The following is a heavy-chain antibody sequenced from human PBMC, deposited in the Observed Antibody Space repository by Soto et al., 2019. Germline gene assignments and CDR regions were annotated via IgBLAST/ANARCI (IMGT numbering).Heavy chain of an antibody. CDR1: GGSVSSGSYY. CDR3: ASGRYYYDSSGHYDY. D-gene: IGHD3-22*01. J-gene: IGHJ4*02. V-gene: IGHV4-61*01. Sequence: PSETLSLTCTVSGGSVSSGSYYWSWIRQPPGKGLEWIGYIYYSGSTNYNPSLKSRVTISVDTSKNQFSLKLSSVTAADTAVYYCASGRYYYDSSGHYDYWGQGTLVTVSS. CDR2: IYYSGST.